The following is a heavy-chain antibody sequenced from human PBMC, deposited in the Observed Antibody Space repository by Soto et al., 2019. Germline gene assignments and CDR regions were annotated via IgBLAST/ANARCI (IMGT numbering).Heavy chain of an antibody. D-gene: IGHD6-13*01. J-gene: IGHJ5*02. CDR1: GFTFSNYA. Sequence: PGGSLRLSCAASGFTFSNYAMHWVRQAPGKGPEWVAAISYDGRNKYYADSVKGRFTISRDNSKNTLDLQMNRLRSEDTAVYYCARDAEPETIAATDNNWFDPWGQGTQVTVSS. V-gene: IGHV3-30*03. CDR2: ISYDGRNK. CDR3: ARDAEPETIAATDNNWFDP.